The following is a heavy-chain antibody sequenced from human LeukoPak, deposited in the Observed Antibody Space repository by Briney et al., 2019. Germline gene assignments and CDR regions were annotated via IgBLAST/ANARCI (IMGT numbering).Heavy chain of an antibody. J-gene: IGHJ4*02. CDR3: AQANYYDSFDY. Sequence: GGSLRLSCAASGLTFSSNAMSWVRQAPGKGLEWVSAISGSGGSTYYADSVKGRFTISRDNSKNTLYLQMNSLRAEDTAVYYCAQANYYDSFDYWGQGTLVTVSS. CDR1: GLTFSSNA. CDR2: ISGSGGST. D-gene: IGHD3-22*01. V-gene: IGHV3-23*01.